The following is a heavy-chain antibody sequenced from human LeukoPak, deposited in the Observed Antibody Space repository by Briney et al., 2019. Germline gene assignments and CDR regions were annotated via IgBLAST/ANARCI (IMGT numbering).Heavy chain of an antibody. J-gene: IGHJ4*02. D-gene: IGHD6-6*01. Sequence: GGSLRLSCAASGFTFSSYWMSWVRQAPGKGLEWVANIKRDGSEKYYVDSVKGRFTISRDNAENSLYLQMNSLRAEDTAVYYCAKGRGIAARLSFDYWGQGTLVTVSS. CDR3: AKGRGIAARLSFDY. CDR1: GFTFSSYW. V-gene: IGHV3-7*05. CDR2: IKRDGSEK.